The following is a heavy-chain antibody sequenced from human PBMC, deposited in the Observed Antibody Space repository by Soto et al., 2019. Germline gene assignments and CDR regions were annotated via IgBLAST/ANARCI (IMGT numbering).Heavy chain of an antibody. CDR3: ARGYSSSYPTYYYYMDV. CDR1: GGSISRYY. Sequence: SETLSLTCTVSGGSISRYYWSWIRQPPGKGLEWIGYIYYSGSTNYNPSLKSRVTISVDTSKNQFSLKLSSVTAADTAVYYCARGYSSSYPTYYYYMDVWGKGTTVT. CDR2: IYYSGST. V-gene: IGHV4-59*01. J-gene: IGHJ6*03. D-gene: IGHD6-6*01.